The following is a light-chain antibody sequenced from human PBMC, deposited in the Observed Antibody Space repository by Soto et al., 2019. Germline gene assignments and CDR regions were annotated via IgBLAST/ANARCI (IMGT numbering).Light chain of an antibody. V-gene: IGLV2-14*03. CDR1: NSDLGGYNY. CDR3: SSYTSSSLYV. J-gene: IGLJ1*01. CDR2: EVS. Sequence: QSVLTQPRSVSGSPGQSITISCTGTNSDLGGYNYVSWYQQHPGKAPKLMIYEVSNRPSGVSSRFSGSKSGNTASLTISWLQAADEADYYCSSYTSSSLYVFGTGTKVTVL.